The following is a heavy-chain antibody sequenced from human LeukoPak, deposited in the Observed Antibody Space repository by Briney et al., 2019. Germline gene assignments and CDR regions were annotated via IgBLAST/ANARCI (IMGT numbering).Heavy chain of an antibody. Sequence: GGSLRLSCAASGFTFGDYYMSWIRQAPGMGLEWVSYISSGGESTYYADSVEGRFTISRDNAENSLYLQMDSLGAEDTAVYYCARAGLYDFWSASIQTYDYYYYGMDVWGQGTTVTVSS. CDR3: ARAGLYDFWSASIQTYDYYYYGMDV. V-gene: IGHV3-11*01. J-gene: IGHJ6*02. CDR1: GFTFGDYY. CDR2: ISSGGEST. D-gene: IGHD3-3*01.